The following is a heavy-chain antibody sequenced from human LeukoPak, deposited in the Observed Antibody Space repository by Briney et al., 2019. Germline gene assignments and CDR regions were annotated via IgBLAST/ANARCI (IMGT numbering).Heavy chain of an antibody. CDR2: IYTSGST. Sequence: SETLSLTCTVSGGSISSYYWSWIRQPAGKGLEWIGRIYTSGSTHYNPSLKSRVTMSVDTSKNQFSLKLNSVTAADTAVYYCARLGATSSGKYYFDSWGQGTLVTVSS. V-gene: IGHV4-4*07. J-gene: IGHJ4*02. CDR3: ARLGATSSGKYYFDS. D-gene: IGHD6-25*01. CDR1: GGSISSYY.